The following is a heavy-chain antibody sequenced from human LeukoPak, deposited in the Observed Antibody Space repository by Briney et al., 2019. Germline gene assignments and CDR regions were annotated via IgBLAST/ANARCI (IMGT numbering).Heavy chain of an antibody. D-gene: IGHD6-13*01. V-gene: IGHV3-48*01. J-gene: IGHJ4*02. CDR1: GFTLSIYS. CDR2: GSSFSGTI. Sequence: GGSLRLLCALSGFTLSIYSMMWVRQARGKGLEWISFGSSFSGTIQYGDSVKSRFTISKDNAKKSLYLQMNSLRAEDTGVYNCARDQGGSSSYWGQGALVTVSS. CDR3: ARDQGGSSSY.